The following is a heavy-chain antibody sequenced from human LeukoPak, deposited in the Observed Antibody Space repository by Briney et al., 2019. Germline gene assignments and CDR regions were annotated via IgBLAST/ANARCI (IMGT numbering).Heavy chain of an antibody. J-gene: IGHJ5*02. D-gene: IGHD2-2*01. V-gene: IGHV1-69*13. CDR3: ARPELGYCSSTSCYEFWFDP. CDR1: GGTFSSYA. CDR2: IIPIFGTA. Sequence: ASVKVSCKASGGTFSSYAISLVRQAPGQGLEWMGGIIPIFGTANYAQKFQGRVTITADESTSTAYMELSSLRSQDTAVYYCARPELGYCSSTSCYEFWFDPWGQGTLVTVSS.